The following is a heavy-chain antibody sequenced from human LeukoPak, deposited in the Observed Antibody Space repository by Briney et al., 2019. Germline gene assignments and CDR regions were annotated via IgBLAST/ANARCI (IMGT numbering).Heavy chain of an antibody. CDR2: IQQDGSEK. D-gene: IGHD5-18*01. CDR1: GFTFSDYW. V-gene: IGHV3-7*04. Sequence: GESLRLSCAASGFTFSDYWMSWVRQAPGKGLEWVANIQQDGSEKYYVDSVKGRFTISRDNAKKSLFLQVSSLRGEDTAVYYCTRDRGFSYGIDFWGQGTLVTVSS. CDR3: TRDRGFSYGIDF. J-gene: IGHJ4*02.